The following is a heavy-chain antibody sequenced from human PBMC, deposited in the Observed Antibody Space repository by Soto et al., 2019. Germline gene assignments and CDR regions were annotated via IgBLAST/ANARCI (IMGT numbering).Heavy chain of an antibody. CDR3: ARHYQLPDQRNWFDP. CDR2: IYYSGST. J-gene: IGHJ5*02. CDR1: GGSISSSSYY. V-gene: IGHV4-39*01. Sequence: QLQLQESGPGLVKPSETLSLTCTVSGGSISSSSYYWGWIRQPPGKGLEWIGSIYYSGSTYYNPSLKSRVTISVDTSKNQFSLKLRSVTAADTAVYYCARHYQLPDQRNWFDPWGQGNLVTVSS. D-gene: IGHD2-2*01.